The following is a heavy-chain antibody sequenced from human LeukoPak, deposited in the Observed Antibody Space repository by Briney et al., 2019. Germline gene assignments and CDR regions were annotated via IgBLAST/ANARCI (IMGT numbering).Heavy chain of an antibody. CDR1: GFTFSSYS. CDR2: ISYDGSNK. J-gene: IGHJ6*04. D-gene: IGHD3-10*01. CDR3: ARPMVRGSEYYYYGMDV. V-gene: IGHV3-30*03. Sequence: GGSLRLSCAASGFTFSSYSMNWVRQAPGKGLEWVAVISYDGSNKYYADSVKGRFTISRDNSKNTLYLQMNSLRAEDTAVYYCARPMVRGSEYYYYGMDVWGKGTTVTVSS.